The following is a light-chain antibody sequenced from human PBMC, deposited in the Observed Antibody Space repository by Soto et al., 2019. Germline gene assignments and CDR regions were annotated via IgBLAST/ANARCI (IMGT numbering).Light chain of an antibody. Sequence: DVQLTQSPSFLSASVGDRVTITCRASQGISTSLAWYQQKPGKAPNLLIYAASTLQSGVPSRFSGSGSGTEFTLTISSLQPEDFATYYCQQRNGYPITFGQGTRLEI. J-gene: IGKJ5*01. CDR1: QGISTS. V-gene: IGKV1-9*01. CDR3: QQRNGYPIT. CDR2: AAS.